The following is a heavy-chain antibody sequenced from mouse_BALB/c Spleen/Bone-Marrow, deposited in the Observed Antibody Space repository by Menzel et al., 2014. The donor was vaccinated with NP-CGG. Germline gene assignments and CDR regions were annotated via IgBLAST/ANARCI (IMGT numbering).Heavy chain of an antibody. CDR2: ISSGSSTI. D-gene: IGHD1-1*01. CDR1: GFTFSSFG. CDR3: ARRYYGSSLSYFDY. J-gene: IGHJ2*01. V-gene: IGHV5-17*02. Sequence: EVQLQESGGGLVQPGGSRKLSCAASGFTFSSFGMHWVRQAPEKGLEWVAYISSGSSTIYYTDTVKGRFTISRDNPKNTLFLQMTSLRSEDTAMYYCARRYYGSSLSYFDYWGQGTTLTVSS.